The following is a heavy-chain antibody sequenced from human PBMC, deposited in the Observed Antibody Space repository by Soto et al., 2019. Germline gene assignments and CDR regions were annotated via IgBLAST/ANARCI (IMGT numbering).Heavy chain of an antibody. D-gene: IGHD6-13*01. V-gene: IGHV4-38-2*01. CDR1: GFSISSGYY. CDR2: IYHSGTT. J-gene: IGHJ4*02. Sequence: PSETLSLTCAVSGFSISSGYYWGWFRQTPGKGLEWIGSIYHSGTTYYNPSLQSRVSISXDXXXXHXSXQXXXVTAXDTAVYHCARSLMTSSWYAGYWGQGTRVTVSS. CDR3: ARSLMTSSWYAGY.